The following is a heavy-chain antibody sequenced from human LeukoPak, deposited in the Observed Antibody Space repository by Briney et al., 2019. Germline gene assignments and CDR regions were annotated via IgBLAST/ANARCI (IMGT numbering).Heavy chain of an antibody. Sequence: GGSLRLSCAASGFTFSSYEMNWVRQAPGKGLEWVANIKQDESEKYYVDSVKGRFTISRDNAKNSLYLQMNSLRAEDTAVYYCVRDKIVGATHFDYWGQGTLVTVSS. J-gene: IGHJ4*02. CDR3: VRDKIVGATHFDY. D-gene: IGHD1-26*01. V-gene: IGHV3-7*01. CDR1: GFTFSSYE. CDR2: IKQDESEK.